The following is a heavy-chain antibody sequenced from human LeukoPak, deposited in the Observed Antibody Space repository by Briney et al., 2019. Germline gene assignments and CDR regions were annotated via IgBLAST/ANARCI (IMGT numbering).Heavy chain of an antibody. CDR1: GYTFTTYY. V-gene: IGHV1-69*06. J-gene: IGHJ6*03. CDR2: IIPIFGTA. CDR3: ARDGGHYYYYMDV. D-gene: IGHD3-3*01. Sequence: SVKVSCKASGYTFTTYYVHWVRQAPGQGLEWMGGIIPIFGTANYAQKFQGRVTITADKSTSTAYMELSSLRSEDTAVYYCARDGGHYYYYMDVWGKGTTVTVSS.